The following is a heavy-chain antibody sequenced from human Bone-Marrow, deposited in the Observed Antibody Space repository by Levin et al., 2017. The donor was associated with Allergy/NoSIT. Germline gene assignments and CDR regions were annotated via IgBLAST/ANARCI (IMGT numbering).Heavy chain of an antibody. J-gene: IGHJ4*02. D-gene: IGHD3-22*01. V-gene: IGHV1-69*06. CDR3: AISGDSSGYYYNY. Sequence: KISCKASGGTFSSYAISWVRQAPGQGLEWMGGIIPIFGTANYAQKFQGRVTITADKSTSTAYMELSSLRSEDTAVYYCAISGDSSGYYYNYWGQGTLVTVSS. CDR1: GGTFSSYA. CDR2: IIPIFGTA.